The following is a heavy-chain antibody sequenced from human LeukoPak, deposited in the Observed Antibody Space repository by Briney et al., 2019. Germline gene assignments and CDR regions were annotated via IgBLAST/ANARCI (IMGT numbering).Heavy chain of an antibody. CDR1: GGPITSHF. D-gene: IGHD2/OR15-2a*01. J-gene: IGHJ4*02. CDR3: ARDGPISTAPFDY. V-gene: IGHV4-59*11. CDR2: FYHAGNS. Sequence: SETLSLTCTVSGGPITSHFWSWIRQPPGKGLDWIGNFYHAGNSNLNPSLKSRVTMSIDTSKNQFSLKLRSMTAADTAVYYCARDGPISTAPFDYWGQGTLVTVSS.